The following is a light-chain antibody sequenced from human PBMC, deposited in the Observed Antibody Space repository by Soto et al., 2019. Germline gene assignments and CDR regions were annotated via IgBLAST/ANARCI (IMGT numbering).Light chain of an antibody. CDR3: QHYLDSPWA. Sequence: EIVLTQSPATLSLYPGERATLSCRASQSVIGNYLAWYRQKPGQTPRLLIFGASRRATGIPDRFSGSGSGTDFTLTISRLEPEDFAVYYCQHYLDSPWAFGQGTKVEIK. J-gene: IGKJ1*01. V-gene: IGKV3-20*01. CDR2: GAS. CDR1: QSVIGNY.